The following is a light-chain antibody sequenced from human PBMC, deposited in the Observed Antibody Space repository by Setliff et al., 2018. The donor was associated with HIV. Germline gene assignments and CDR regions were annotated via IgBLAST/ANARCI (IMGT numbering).Light chain of an antibody. V-gene: IGLV2-23*02. CDR1: SSAIGTYNL. CDR3: CSYAGASIQYI. J-gene: IGLJ1*01. CDR2: EVN. Sequence: QSALAQPASVSGSPGQSITISCTGTSSAIGTYNLFSWYQQHPGKAPKVIIYEVNKRPSGVSNRFSASKSGNTASLAISGLQAEDEAEYYCCSYAGASIQYIFGVGTKV.